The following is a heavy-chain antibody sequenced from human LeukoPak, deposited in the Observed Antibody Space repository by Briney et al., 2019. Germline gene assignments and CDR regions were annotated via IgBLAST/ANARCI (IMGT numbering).Heavy chain of an antibody. J-gene: IGHJ5*02. CDR1: GASVSSSGYY. CDR2: IYHSGST. Sequence: PSETLSLTCTVSGASVSSSGYYWSWIRQPPGKGLEWIGYIYHSGSTNYNPSLKSRVTMSVDTSKNQFSLKLSSVTAADTAVYYCARTFFTETWFDPWGQGTLVTVSS. V-gene: IGHV4-61*08. D-gene: IGHD2/OR15-2a*01. CDR3: ARTFFTETWFDP.